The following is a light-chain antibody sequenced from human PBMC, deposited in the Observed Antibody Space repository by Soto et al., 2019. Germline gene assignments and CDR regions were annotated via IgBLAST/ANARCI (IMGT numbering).Light chain of an antibody. Sequence: AIRMTQSPSSFSASTGDRVTITCRASQAIGSLLAWYQQKPGKAPKLLIYAASTLQSGVPSRCSGSGSGTGFTLTIRSLHSEDFATYYCHQYYSYPLTFGPGTKV. V-gene: IGKV1-8*01. CDR1: QAIGSL. J-gene: IGKJ3*01. CDR2: AAS. CDR3: HQYYSYPLT.